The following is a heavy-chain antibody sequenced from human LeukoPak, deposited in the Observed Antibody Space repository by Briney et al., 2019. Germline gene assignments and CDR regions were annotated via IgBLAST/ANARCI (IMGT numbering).Heavy chain of an antibody. CDR2: IYYSGST. CDR3: ATRPFLGYCSSASCYYSRNSVDY. V-gene: IGHV4-30-4*08. J-gene: IGHJ4*02. CDR1: GGSISSGDYY. D-gene: IGHD2-2*01. Sequence: PSLTLSLTCTVSGGSISSGDYYWSWIRQPQGKGREWIGYIYYSGSTYYNPSLKSRVTISVDTSNNQFSLKLSSVTGADTAVYYCATRPFLGYCSSASCYYSRNSVDYWGQGTLATVSS.